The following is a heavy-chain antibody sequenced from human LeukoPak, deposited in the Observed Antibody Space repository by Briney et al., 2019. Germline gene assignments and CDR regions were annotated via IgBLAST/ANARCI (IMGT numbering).Heavy chain of an antibody. CDR2: ISGSGGST. J-gene: IGHJ4*02. D-gene: IGHD3-3*01. V-gene: IGHV3-23*01. CDR1: GFTFSSYA. Sequence: GGSLRLSCAASGFTFSSYAMSWVRQAPGKGLERVSAISGSGGSTYYADSVKGRFTISRDNSKNTLYLQMNSLRAEDTAVYYCAKAGRDTIFGVVDHDYWGQGTLVTVSS. CDR3: AKAGRDTIFGVVDHDY.